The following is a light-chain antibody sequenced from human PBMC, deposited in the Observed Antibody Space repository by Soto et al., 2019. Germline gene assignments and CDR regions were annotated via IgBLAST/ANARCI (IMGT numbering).Light chain of an antibody. V-gene: IGKV3-15*01. Sequence: EIVMTQSPATLSVSAGERATLSFSASQSVSSNLAWYQQKPGQAPRLLIYGASTRATGIPARFSGSGSGTEFTLTISSLQSEDFAVYYCHQYNNWLALTFGGGTKVDIK. CDR1: QSVSSN. J-gene: IGKJ4*01. CDR3: HQYNNWLALT. CDR2: GAS.